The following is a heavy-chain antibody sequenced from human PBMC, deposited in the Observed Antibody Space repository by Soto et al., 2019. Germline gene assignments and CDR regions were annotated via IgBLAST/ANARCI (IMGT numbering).Heavy chain of an antibody. J-gene: IGHJ6*02. CDR1: GGSISSGGYY. D-gene: IGHD2-15*01. CDR3: ARDSRYCSGGSCYGVYYYYGMDV. CDR2: IYYSGST. V-gene: IGHV4-31*03. Sequence: PSETLSLTCTVSGGSISSGGYYWSWIRRHPGKGLEWIGYIYYSGSTYYNPSLKSRVTISVDTSKNQFSLKLSSVTAADTAVYYCARDSRYCSGGSCYGVYYYYGMDVWGQGTTVTVSS.